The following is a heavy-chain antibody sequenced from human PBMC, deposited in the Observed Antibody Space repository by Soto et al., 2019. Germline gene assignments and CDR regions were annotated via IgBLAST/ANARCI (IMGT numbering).Heavy chain of an antibody. CDR3: ARASLAWAADLKNWDYPKNFFDY. CDR2: VSAYNGNT. CDR1: GYTFTSFG. Sequence: ASVEVSCKASGYTFTSFGINWVRQAPGQGFEGMGWVSAYNGNTKYAQKLQGRVTMTTDSSTSTAYMELRSLRSDDTAVYYCARASLAWAADLKNWDYPKNFFDYWGQGTLVTVSS. J-gene: IGHJ4*02. D-gene: IGHD1-7*01. V-gene: IGHV1-18*01.